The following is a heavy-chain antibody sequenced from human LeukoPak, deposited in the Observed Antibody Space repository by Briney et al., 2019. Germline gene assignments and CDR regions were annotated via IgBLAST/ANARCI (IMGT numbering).Heavy chain of an antibody. CDR1: GGSVSSGSYY. Sequence: SETLSLTCTASGGSVSSGSYYWSWIRQPPGKGLEWIGYIYYSGSTNYNPSLKSRVTISVDTSKNQFSLELSSVTAADTAVYYCARDYYGSGSFYYYYGMDVWGKGTTVTVSS. CDR2: IYYSGST. CDR3: ARDYYGSGSFYYYYGMDV. J-gene: IGHJ6*04. V-gene: IGHV4-61*01. D-gene: IGHD3-10*01.